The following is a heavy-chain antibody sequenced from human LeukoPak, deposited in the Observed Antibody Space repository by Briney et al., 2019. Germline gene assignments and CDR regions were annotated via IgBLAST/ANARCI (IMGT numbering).Heavy chain of an antibody. V-gene: IGHV3-23*01. J-gene: IGHJ3*02. CDR2: ISGSGGST. CDR1: GFTFSSQA. Sequence: GGSLRLSCAASGFTFSSQAMSWVRQAPGKGLEWVSAISGSGGSTYYADSVKGRFTISRDNSKNTLYLQMNSLRAEDTAVYCCAKGRVTTNAFDIWGQGTMVTVSS. D-gene: IGHD4-17*01. CDR3: AKGRVTTNAFDI.